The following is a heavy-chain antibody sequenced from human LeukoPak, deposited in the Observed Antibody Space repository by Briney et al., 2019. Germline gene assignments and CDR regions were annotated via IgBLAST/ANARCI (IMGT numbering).Heavy chain of an antibody. J-gene: IGHJ3*02. V-gene: IGHV4-38-2*02. CDR1: GYSISRGYY. D-gene: IGHD4-17*01. CDR3: ARGTLTVSQSDAFDI. Sequence: SETLSLTCTVSGYSISRGYYWGWIRQPPGKGLEWTGSIDHSGSTSYNPSLKSRITISVDTSKNQFSLKLSSVTAADTAVYYCARGTLTVSQSDAFDIWGQGTMVTVSS. CDR2: IDHSGST.